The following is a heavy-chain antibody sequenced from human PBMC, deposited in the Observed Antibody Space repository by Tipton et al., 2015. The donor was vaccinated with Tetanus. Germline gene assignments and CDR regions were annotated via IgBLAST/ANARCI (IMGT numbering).Heavy chain of an antibody. CDR2: IYPGDSDT. Sequence: VQLVQSGAEVKKPGESLKISCKGSGYSFTNDWIGWVRQMPGKGLEWMGIIYPGDSDTRYSPSFEGQVIISADNSISTAYLHWNSLKASDTAMYYCARGREMATLSYFDYWGQGTLATVSS. CDR1: GYSFTNDW. J-gene: IGHJ4*02. CDR3: ARGREMATLSYFDY. V-gene: IGHV5-51*01. D-gene: IGHD5-24*01.